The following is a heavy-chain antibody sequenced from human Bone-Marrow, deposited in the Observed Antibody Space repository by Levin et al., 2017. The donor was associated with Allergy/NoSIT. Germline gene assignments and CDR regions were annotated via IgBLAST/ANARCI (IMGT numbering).Heavy chain of an antibody. CDR2: IYTTGST. Sequence: SQTLSLTCSVSGGSISSGRYYFTWVRQSAGKGLEWIGRIYTTGSTNYNPSLESRVTISRDTFKKEVYLTLSSVTAADTAVYYCGRDRRASLYYYSMDGWGRGTTVIVSS. CDR1: GGSISSGRYY. J-gene: IGHJ6*03. CDR3: GRDRRASLYYYSMDG. V-gene: IGHV4-61*02.